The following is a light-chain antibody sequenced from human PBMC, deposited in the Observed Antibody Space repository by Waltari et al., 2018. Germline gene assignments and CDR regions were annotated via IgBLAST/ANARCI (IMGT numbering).Light chain of an antibody. Sequence: EIVLTQSPGTLSLSPGERATLSCRASQSIGRYLIWYQQKPGQAPRLLIYGASTRAAGIPDRFSGSGSGTDFSLTISRLEPEDFAVYYCQNHERLPAVFGRGTKAEIK. CDR2: GAS. CDR3: QNHERLPAV. CDR1: QSIGRY. J-gene: IGKJ1*01. V-gene: IGKV3-20*01.